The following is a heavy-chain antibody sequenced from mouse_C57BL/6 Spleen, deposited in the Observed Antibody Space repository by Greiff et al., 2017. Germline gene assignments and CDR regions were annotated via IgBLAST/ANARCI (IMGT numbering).Heavy chain of an antibody. CDR1: GYTFTRYW. J-gene: IGHJ4*01. CDR2: IDPSDSYT. D-gene: IGHD2-3*01. V-gene: IGHV1-69*01. CDR3: ARSGWLLRNYSMDY. Sequence: VQLQQPGAELVMPGASVKLSCKASGYTFTRYWMHWVKQRPGQGLEWIGEIDPSDSYTNYNQQFKGKSTLTVDNSYSTAYMQLSSLTSEDSAVYYCARSGWLLRNYSMDYWGQGTSVTVSS.